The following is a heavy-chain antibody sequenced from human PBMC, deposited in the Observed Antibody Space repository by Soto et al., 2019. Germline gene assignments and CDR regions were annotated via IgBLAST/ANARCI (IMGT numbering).Heavy chain of an antibody. V-gene: IGHV4-39*01. CDR2: IYYSGST. CDR1: GGSISSSSYY. J-gene: IGHJ4*02. Sequence: PSETLSLTCTVSGGSISSSSYYWGWIRQPPGKGLEWIGSIYYSGSTYYNPSLKSRVTISVDTSKNQFSLKLSSVTAADTAVYYCARPSSGIPETFDYWGQGTLVTVSS. D-gene: IGHD6-13*01. CDR3: ARPSSGIPETFDY.